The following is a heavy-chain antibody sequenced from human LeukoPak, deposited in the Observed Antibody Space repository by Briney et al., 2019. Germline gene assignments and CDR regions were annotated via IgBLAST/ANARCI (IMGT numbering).Heavy chain of an antibody. V-gene: IGHV1-69*13. CDR1: GGTFSSYA. J-gene: IGHJ4*02. D-gene: IGHD3-10*01. Sequence: SVKVSCKASGGTFSSYAISWARQAPGQGLEWMGGIIPIFGTANYAQKFQGRVTITADESTSTAYMELSSLRSEDTAVYYCVREHGSMFDYWGQGTLVTVSS. CDR3: VREHGSMFDY. CDR2: IIPIFGTA.